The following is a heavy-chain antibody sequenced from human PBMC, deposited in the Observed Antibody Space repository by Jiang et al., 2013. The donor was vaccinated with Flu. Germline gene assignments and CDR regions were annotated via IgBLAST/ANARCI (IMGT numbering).Heavy chain of an antibody. V-gene: IGHV3-21*01. J-gene: IGHJ6*02. D-gene: IGHD6-13*01. CDR3: ARDAAGIAAAGTQADIIQYYYYGMDV. CDR2: ISSSSSYI. Sequence: LEWVSSISSSSSYIYYADSVKGRFTISRDNAKNSLYLQMNSLRAEDTAVYYCARDAAGIAAAGTQADIIQYYYYGMDVWGQGTTVTVSS.